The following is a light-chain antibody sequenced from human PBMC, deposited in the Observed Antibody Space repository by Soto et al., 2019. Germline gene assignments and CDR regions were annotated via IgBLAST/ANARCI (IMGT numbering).Light chain of an antibody. Sequence: DIVMTQSPLSLPVTTGEPASISCRSSQSLLHSDSYNYLDWYLQKPGQSPQLLIYLGSNRASGVPDRFSGSGSGTDFTLKISRVEAEDVGIYYCMQALQTPLTFGGGTKVEIK. CDR1: QSLLHSDSYNY. J-gene: IGKJ4*01. CDR2: LGS. V-gene: IGKV2-28*01. CDR3: MQALQTPLT.